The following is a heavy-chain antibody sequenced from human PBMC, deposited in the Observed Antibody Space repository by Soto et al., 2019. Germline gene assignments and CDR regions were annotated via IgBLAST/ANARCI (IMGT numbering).Heavy chain of an antibody. J-gene: IGHJ6*02. D-gene: IGHD5-18*01. CDR1: GYSFTSYW. CDR3: ARHKLIQLWSPDYYYGMSV. Sequence: GESLKISCKGFGYSFTSYWIGWVRQMPGKGLEWMGTIYPGDSDTRYSPPFQGQVTISADKSISTAYLQWSSLKASDTAMYYCARHKLIQLWSPDYYYGMSVWGQETTVTVPS. V-gene: IGHV5-51*01. CDR2: IYPGDSDT.